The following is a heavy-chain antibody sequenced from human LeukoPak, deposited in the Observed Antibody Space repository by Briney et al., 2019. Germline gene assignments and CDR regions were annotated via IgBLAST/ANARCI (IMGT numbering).Heavy chain of an antibody. V-gene: IGHV4-39*07. J-gene: IGHJ6*03. CDR1: GGSISSSSYY. CDR3: ARALRYYYYYMDV. Sequence: PSETLSLTCTVSGGSISSSSYYWGWIRQPPGKGLEWIGSIYYSGSTYYNPSLKSRVTMSVDTSKNQFSLKLSSVTAADTAVYYCARALRYYYYYMDVWGKGTTVTVSS. CDR2: IYYSGST. D-gene: IGHD4-17*01.